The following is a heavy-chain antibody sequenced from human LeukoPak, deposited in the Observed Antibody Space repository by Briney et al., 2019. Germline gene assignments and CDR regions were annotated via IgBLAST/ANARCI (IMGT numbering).Heavy chain of an antibody. CDR2: ISSSSSYI. CDR1: GFTFSSYS. J-gene: IGHJ5*02. D-gene: IGHD3-10*01. Sequence: GGYLRLSCAASGFTFSSYSMNWVRQAPGKGLEWVSSISSSSSYIYYADSVKGRFTISRDNAKNSLYLQMNSLRAEDTAVYYCASEPRSIGSGSYLNCFDPRGQGTLVTVSS. CDR3: ASEPRSIGSGSYLNCFDP. V-gene: IGHV3-21*01.